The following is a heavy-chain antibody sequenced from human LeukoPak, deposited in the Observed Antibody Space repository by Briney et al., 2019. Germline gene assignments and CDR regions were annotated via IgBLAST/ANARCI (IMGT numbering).Heavy chain of an antibody. J-gene: IGHJ4*02. V-gene: IGHV3-21*01. CDR1: GFTFSSYS. CDR2: ISSSSSYI. Sequence: GGSLRLSCAASGFTFSSYSMSWVRQAPGKGLEWVSSISSSSSYIYYADSVKGRFTMSRDNAKNSLYLQMNSLRADDTAVYYCARVLEAASFDYWGQGTPVTVSS. D-gene: IGHD6-13*01. CDR3: ARVLEAASFDY.